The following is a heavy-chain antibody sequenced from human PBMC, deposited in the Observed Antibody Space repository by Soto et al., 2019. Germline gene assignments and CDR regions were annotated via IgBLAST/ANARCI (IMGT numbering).Heavy chain of an antibody. CDR2: ISWNGAAT. D-gene: IGHD3-10*01. V-gene: IGHV3-9*01. J-gene: IGHJ4*02. CDR1: RFTFDDYA. CDR3: ANLPLYGSGFDC. Sequence: EAQLVESGGGLVQPGRSLRLSCVASRFTFDDYAIHWVRQAPGKGLEWVSGISWNGAATGYADSVKGRFTISRDNAKNSLYLQMSSLRTEDTAIYYCANLPLYGSGFDCWGQGTLVTVSS.